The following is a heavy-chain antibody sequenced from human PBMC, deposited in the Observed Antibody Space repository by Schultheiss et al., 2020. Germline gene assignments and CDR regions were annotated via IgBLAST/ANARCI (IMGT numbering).Heavy chain of an antibody. CDR3: ARDRIQLWPNYYGMDV. J-gene: IGHJ6*02. CDR2: ISYDGSNK. V-gene: IGHV3-30*04. Sequence: GGSLRLSCAASGFTFSSYAMHWVRQAPGKGLEWVAVISYDGSNKYYADSVKGRFTISRDNSKNTLYLQMNSLRAEDTAVYYCARDRIQLWPNYYGMDVWGQGTTVTVS. CDR1: GFTFSSYA. D-gene: IGHD5-18*01.